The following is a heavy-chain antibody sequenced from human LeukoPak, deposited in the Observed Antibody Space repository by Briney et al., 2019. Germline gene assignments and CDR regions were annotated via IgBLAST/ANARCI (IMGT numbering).Heavy chain of an antibody. Sequence: ESLKISRQGSGYSFTSYWIGWVRQMPGKGLEWMGIIYPGDSDTRYSPSFQGQVTISADKSISTAYLQWSSLKASDTAMYYCARRGYYDDRSGYPHYYFDYWGQGTLVTVSS. V-gene: IGHV5-51*01. CDR2: IYPGDSDT. D-gene: IGHD3-22*01. CDR3: ARRGYYDDRSGYPHYYFDY. CDR1: GYSFTSYW. J-gene: IGHJ4*02.